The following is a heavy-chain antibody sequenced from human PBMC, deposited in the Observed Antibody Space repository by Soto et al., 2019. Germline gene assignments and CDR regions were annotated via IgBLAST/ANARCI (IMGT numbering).Heavy chain of an antibody. CDR2: IYYSGST. Sequence: SETLSLPWTFSGCPISSRGYYWSWIRKHPGKGLEWIGYIYYSGSTYYNPSLKSRVTISVDTSKNQFSLKLSSVTAADTAVYYWARVPESGSYNPYFDYWGQGTLVTVSS. V-gene: IGHV4-31*02. CDR3: ARVPESGSYNPYFDY. D-gene: IGHD1-26*01. J-gene: IGHJ4*02. CDR1: GCPISSRGYY.